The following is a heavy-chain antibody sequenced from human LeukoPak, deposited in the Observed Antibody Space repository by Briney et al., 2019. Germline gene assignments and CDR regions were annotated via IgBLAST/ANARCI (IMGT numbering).Heavy chain of an antibody. CDR1: GYTFTSYG. D-gene: IGHD3-3*01. V-gene: IGHV1-18*01. CDR3: AREVTDDFWSGYPPRGNYYYGMDV. CDR2: ISAYNGNT. J-gene: IGHJ6*02. Sequence: ASVKVSCKASGYTFTSYGISWVRQAPGQGLEWMGWISAYNGNTNYAQKLQGRVTMTTDTSTSTAYMELRSLRSDDTAVYYCAREVTDDFWSGYPPRGNYYYGMDVWGQGTTVTVSS.